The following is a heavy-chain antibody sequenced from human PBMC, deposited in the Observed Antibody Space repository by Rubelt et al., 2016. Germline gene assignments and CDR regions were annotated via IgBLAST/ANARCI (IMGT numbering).Heavy chain of an antibody. D-gene: IGHD3-22*01. CDR2: IWYDGSSK. CDR3: ARDLNDYYDSSGYVY. V-gene: IGHV3-33*01. J-gene: IGHJ4*02. Sequence: KGLEWVGVIWYDGSSKYYADSVEGRFTIARDHSKNTVYLQMNSLRVEDTAVYYCARDLNDYYDSSGYVYWGQGTQVTVSS.